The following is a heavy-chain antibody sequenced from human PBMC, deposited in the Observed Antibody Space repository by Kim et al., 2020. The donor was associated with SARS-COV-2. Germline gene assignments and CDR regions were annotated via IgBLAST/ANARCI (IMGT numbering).Heavy chain of an antibody. D-gene: IGHD4-17*01. V-gene: IGHV4-38-2*02. Sequence: SETLSLTCTVSGYSISSGYYWGWIRQPPGKGLEWIGSIYHSGSTYYNPSLKSRVTISVDTSKNQFSLKLSSVTTADTAVYYCARVFGTTVTSYRFDPWC. CDR1: GYSISSGYY. J-gene: IGHJ5*02. CDR2: IYHSGST. CDR3: ARVFGTTVTSYRFDP.